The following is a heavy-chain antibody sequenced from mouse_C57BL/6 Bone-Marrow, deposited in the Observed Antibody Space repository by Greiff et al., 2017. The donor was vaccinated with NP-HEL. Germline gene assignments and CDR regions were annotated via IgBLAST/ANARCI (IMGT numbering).Heavy chain of an antibody. CDR1: GYTFTSYW. D-gene: IGHD1-1*01. V-gene: IGHV1-55*01. Sequence: QVQLQQPGAELVKPGASVKMSCKASGYTFTSYWITWVKQRPGQGLEWIGDIYPGSGSTNYNEKFKSKATLTVDTSSSTAYMQLSSLTSEASAVYYGAKGAHYGSSYYAMDYWGQGTSVTVSS. CDR3: AKGAHYGSSYYAMDY. J-gene: IGHJ4*01. CDR2: IYPGSGST.